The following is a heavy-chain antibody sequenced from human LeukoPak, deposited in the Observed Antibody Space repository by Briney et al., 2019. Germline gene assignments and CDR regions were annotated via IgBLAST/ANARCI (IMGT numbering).Heavy chain of an antibody. D-gene: IGHD3-10*01. CDR2: INAGNGNT. J-gene: IGHJ5*02. CDR1: GYTFTSYA. V-gene: IGHV1-3*01. Sequence: GASVKVSCKASGYTFTSYAMHWVRQAPGQRLEWMGWINAGNGNTKYSQKFQGRVTMTTDTSTSTAYMELRSLRSDDTAVYYCARVPITMHINWFDPWGQGTLVTVSS. CDR3: ARVPITMHINWFDP.